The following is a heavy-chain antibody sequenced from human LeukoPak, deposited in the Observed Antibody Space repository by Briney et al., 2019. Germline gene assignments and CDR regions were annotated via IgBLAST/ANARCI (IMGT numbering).Heavy chain of an antibody. CDR1: GGSSSGYY. D-gene: IGHD6-19*01. CDR3: ARGFYGSGWSPFDY. Sequence: SETLSLTCTVSGGSSSGYYWSWIRQPPGKGLEWIGYIYNSEYTSYNPSLKSRVSILFDTSENQFSLRLTSVTAADTAVYYCARGFYGSGWSPFDYWGQGTLVTVSS. J-gene: IGHJ4*02. CDR2: IYNSEYT. V-gene: IGHV4-4*09.